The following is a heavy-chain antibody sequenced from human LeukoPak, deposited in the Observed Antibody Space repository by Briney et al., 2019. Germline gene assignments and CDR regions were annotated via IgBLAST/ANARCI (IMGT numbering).Heavy chain of an antibody. CDR2: VSYDGIDK. D-gene: IGHD1-26*01. J-gene: IGHJ4*02. CDR1: GFSFSSFA. CDR3: AKRKVKWELDY. V-gene: IGHV3-30*18. Sequence: GRPLRLSCAASGFSFSSFAMHWVRQAPGKGLEGVAVVSYDGIDKYYADSVKGRFTISRDNSKNTVYLQMNSLRPEDTAVYYCAKRKVKWELDYWGEGTLVTVSS.